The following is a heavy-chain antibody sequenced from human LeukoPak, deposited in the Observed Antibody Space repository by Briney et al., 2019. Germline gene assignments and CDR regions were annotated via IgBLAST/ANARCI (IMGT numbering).Heavy chain of an antibody. CDR3: AREAYGRRRAGIDY. V-gene: IGHV3-48*03. CDR1: GFTFSNHE. D-gene: IGHD1-1*01. J-gene: IGHJ4*02. CDR2: ISSSGSMI. Sequence: PGGSLRLSCAASGFTFSNHEMNWLRQAPGKGLEWVSYISSSGSMIYYADSVKGRFTISRDNAENSLHLQMNSLRAEDMAVYYCAREAYGRRRAGIDYWGQGTLAIVSS.